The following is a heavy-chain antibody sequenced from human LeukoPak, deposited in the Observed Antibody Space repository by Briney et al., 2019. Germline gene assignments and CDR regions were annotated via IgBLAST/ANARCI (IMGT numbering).Heavy chain of an antibody. D-gene: IGHD3-10*01. J-gene: IGHJ5*02. Sequence: SETLSLTCAVHGGSFSGYYWSWIRQPPGKGLEWIGEINHSGSTNYNPSLKSRVTISVDTSKNQFSLKLSSVTAADTAVYYCARGPYYYGSGSYYRYWFDPWGQGTLVTVSS. V-gene: IGHV4-34*01. CDR2: INHSGST. CDR3: ARGPYYYGSGSYYRYWFDP. CDR1: GGSFSGYY.